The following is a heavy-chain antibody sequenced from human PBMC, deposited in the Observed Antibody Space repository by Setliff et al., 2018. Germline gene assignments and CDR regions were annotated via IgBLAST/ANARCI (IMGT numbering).Heavy chain of an antibody. D-gene: IGHD3-10*01. V-gene: IGHV3-49*04. J-gene: IGHJ6*02. CDR1: GFTFSSYA. CDR2: IRSKAYGGTT. CDR3: ARDHAYGSRFYYYYYGMDV. Sequence: GGSLRLSCAASGFTFSSYAMSWVRQAPGKGLEWVGFIRSKAYGGTTEYAASVKGRFTISRDDSKSIAYLQMNSLKTEDTAVYYCARDHAYGSRFYYYYYGMDVWGQGTTVTVSS.